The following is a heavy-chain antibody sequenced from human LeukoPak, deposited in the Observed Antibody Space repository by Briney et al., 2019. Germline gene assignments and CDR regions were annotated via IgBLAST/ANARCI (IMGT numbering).Heavy chain of an antibody. Sequence: PGGSLRLSCAASGFTFSSYAMNWVRQAPGKGLEWVSAISGSGGSTYYADSVKGRFTISRDNSKNTLFLQMNSLRAEDTAVYYCAKDLRRSWRNFDYWGQGTLVTVSS. CDR2: ISGSGGST. J-gene: IGHJ4*02. V-gene: IGHV3-23*01. CDR1: GFTFSSYA. D-gene: IGHD5-24*01. CDR3: AKDLRRSWRNFDY.